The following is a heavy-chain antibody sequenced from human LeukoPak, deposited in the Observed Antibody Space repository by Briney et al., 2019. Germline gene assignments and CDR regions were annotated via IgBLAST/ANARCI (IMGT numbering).Heavy chain of an antibody. Sequence: SETLSLTCAVYGGSFSGYYWSWIRQPPGKGLEWIGEINHSGSTNYNPSLKSRVTMSVDTSKNQFSLKLTSVTAADTAVYYCARDLAYGSGSSSPHWGQGTLVTVSS. CDR3: ARDLAYGSGSSSPH. CDR1: GGSFSGYY. V-gene: IGHV4-34*01. CDR2: INHSGST. D-gene: IGHD3-10*01. J-gene: IGHJ4*02.